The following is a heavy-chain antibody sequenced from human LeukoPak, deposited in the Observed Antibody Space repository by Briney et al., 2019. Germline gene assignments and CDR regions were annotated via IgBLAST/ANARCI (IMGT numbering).Heavy chain of an antibody. CDR1: GYSFTSYW. J-gene: IGHJ6*02. D-gene: IGHD3-10*01. CDR3: AKADDYGSGSYYHYDYYGMDV. CDR2: IDPSDSYT. V-gene: IGHV5-10-1*01. Sequence: GESLKISCKGSGYSFTSYWISWVRQMPGKGLEWMGRIDPSDSYTNYSPSFQGHVTISADKSISTAYLQWSSLKASDTAMYYCAKADDYGSGSYYHYDYYGMDVWGQGTTVTASS.